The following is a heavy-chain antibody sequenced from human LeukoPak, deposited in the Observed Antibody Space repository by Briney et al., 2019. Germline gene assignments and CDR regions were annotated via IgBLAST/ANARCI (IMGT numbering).Heavy chain of an antibody. CDR1: GGTFSSYS. CDR2: IIPILGIA. J-gene: IGHJ5*02. D-gene: IGHD6-13*01. V-gene: IGHV1-69*02. Sequence: ASVKVACKASGGTFSSYSISWVRQAPGQGLEWMGRIIPILGIANYAQKFQGRVTITADKSTSTAYMELSSLRAEDTAVYYCESVGQQFYPWGKGTLVTVSS. CDR3: ESVGQQFYP.